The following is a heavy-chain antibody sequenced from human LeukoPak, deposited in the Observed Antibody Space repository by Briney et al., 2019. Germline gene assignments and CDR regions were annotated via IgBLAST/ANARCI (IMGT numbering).Heavy chain of an antibody. CDR1: GGSISSYY. D-gene: IGHD2-15*01. J-gene: IGHJ5*02. V-gene: IGHV4-59*01. CDR2: IYYSGST. Sequence: SETLSLTCTVSGGSISSYYWSWIRQPPGKGLEWIGYIYYSGSTNYNPSLKSRVTISVDTSKNQFSLKLSSVTAADTAVYYCARGHCSGGSCPYNWFDPWGQGTLVTVSS. CDR3: ARGHCSGGSCPYNWFDP.